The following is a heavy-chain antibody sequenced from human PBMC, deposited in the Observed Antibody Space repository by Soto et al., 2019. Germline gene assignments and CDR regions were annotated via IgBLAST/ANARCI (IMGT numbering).Heavy chain of an antibody. CDR1: GGSISSSSYY. CDR2: IYYSGST. V-gene: IGHV4-39*01. J-gene: IGHJ5*02. CDR3: AGLPAAIRCWFDP. Sequence: SETLSLTCTVSGGSISSSSYYWGWIRQPPGKGLEWIGSIYYSGSTYYNPSLKSRVTISVDTSKNQFSLELSSVTAADTAVYYCAGLPAAIRCWFDPWGQGTLVTVS. D-gene: IGHD2-2*01.